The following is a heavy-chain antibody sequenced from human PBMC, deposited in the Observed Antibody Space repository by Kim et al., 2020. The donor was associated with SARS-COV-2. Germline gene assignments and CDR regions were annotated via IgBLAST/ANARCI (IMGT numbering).Heavy chain of an antibody. CDR2: INYGGGT. Sequence: SETLSLTCTVSGDSISSTDYSWTWIRQRPGKGLEWIGSINYGGGTGSINYGRGTSNNPSLRSRVSMSVDTSKNQYSLTLSSVTAADTGVYYCARHVVSLPLLYNGFDPWGQGTLGTVSS. CDR1: GDSISSTDYS. D-gene: IGHD6-6*01. J-gene: IGHJ5*02. CDR3: ARHVVSLPLLYNGFDP. V-gene: IGHV4-39*01.